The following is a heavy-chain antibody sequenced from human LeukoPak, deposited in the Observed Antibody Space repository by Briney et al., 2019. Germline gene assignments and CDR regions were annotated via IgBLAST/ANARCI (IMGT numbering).Heavy chain of an antibody. CDR1: GGSFSAYY. J-gene: IGHJ4*02. CDR3: ARILDLVTTKTIDY. D-gene: IGHD2-21*02. Sequence: SETLSLTCAVYGGSFSAYYWAWIRQSPGKGLEWIGSVYYSGTTHYESSLKSRVSISIDTSKTQFALKVNSVTVADTAVYYCARILDLVTTKTIDYWGQGSLVIVSS. V-gene: IGHV4-34*01. CDR2: VYYSGTT.